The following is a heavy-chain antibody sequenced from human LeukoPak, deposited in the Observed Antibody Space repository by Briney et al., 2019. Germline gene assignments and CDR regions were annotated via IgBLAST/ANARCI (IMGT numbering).Heavy chain of an antibody. CDR1: GFTFSNAW. CDR2: ISAGGGGI. CDR3: AKESNGRRFDFDY. V-gene: IGHV3-23*01. Sequence: GGSLRLSCAASGFTFSNAWMNWVRQTPGKGLEWVSSISAGGGGIYYADFVKGRFTVSRDDSKNTLYLQMNSLRVEDTALYYCAKESNGRRFDFDYWGQGTLATVSS. J-gene: IGHJ4*02. D-gene: IGHD1-26*01.